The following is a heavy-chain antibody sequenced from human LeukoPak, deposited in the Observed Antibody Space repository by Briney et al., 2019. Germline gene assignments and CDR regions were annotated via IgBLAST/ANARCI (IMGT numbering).Heavy chain of an antibody. CDR3: ARYCSSTSCYPNDAFDI. CDR2: IYHSGST. J-gene: IGHJ3*02. V-gene: IGHV4-30-2*01. CDR1: GGSIGSGGYS. D-gene: IGHD2-2*01. Sequence: SETLSLTCAVSGGSIGSGGYSWSWIRQPPGKGLEWIGYIYHSGSTYYNPSLKSRVTISVDRSKNQFSLKLSSVTAADTAVYYCARYCSSTSCYPNDAFDIWGQGTMVTVSS.